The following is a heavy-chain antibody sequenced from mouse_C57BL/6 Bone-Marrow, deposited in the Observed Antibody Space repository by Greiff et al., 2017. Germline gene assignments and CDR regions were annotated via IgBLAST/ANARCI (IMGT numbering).Heavy chain of an antibody. CDR1: GFSLTSYG. D-gene: IGHD1-1*01. V-gene: IGHV2-2*01. J-gene: IGHJ3*01. CDR3: ARNSDYYGSAWFAY. Sequence: VHLVESGTGLVQPSQSLSITCTVSGFSLTSYGVHWVRQSPGKGLEWLGVIWSGGSTDYNAAFISRLSISKDNSKSQVFFKMNSLQADDTAIYYCARNSDYYGSAWFAYWGQGTLVTVSA. CDR2: IWSGGST.